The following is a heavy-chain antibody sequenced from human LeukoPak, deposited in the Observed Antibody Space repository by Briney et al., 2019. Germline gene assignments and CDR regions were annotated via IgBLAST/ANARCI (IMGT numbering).Heavy chain of an antibody. CDR3: ARDWDDSSGYLPHDAFDI. J-gene: IGHJ3*02. V-gene: IGHV1-2*02. Sequence: GASVKVSCKASGYTFTGYYMHWVRQAPGQGLEWMGWINPNSGGTNYAQKFQGRVTMTRDTSISTAYMELSRLRSDDTAVYYCARDWDDSSGYLPHDAFDIWGQGTMVTVSS. CDR2: INPNSGGT. D-gene: IGHD3-22*01. CDR1: GYTFTGYY.